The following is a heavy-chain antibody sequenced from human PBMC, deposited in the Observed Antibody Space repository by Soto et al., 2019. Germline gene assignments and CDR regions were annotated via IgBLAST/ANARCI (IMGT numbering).Heavy chain of an antibody. CDR2: IYWDDDK. D-gene: IGHD3-22*01. Sequence: QITLKESGPTLVKPTETLTLTCTFSGFSLSTSGEGVGWIRQPPGKALEWLTLIYWDDDKRYSPSLKSRLTITKDTSKNQVVLTMTNMDPVDTATYYCARDSSGQYGFDYWGQGALVTVSS. V-gene: IGHV2-5*02. J-gene: IGHJ4*02. CDR3: ARDSSGQYGFDY. CDR1: GFSLSTSGEG.